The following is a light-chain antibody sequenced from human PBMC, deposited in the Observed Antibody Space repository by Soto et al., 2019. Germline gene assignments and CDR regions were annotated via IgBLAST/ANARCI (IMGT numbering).Light chain of an antibody. V-gene: IGKV1-9*01. CDR1: QGISSF. CDR3: QQLNIFPLP. CDR2: GAS. J-gene: IGKJ3*01. Sequence: IQLTQSPSSLSASVGDRVTNTCRASQGISSFLAWYQQKPGKAPKLLIYGASTLQSGVPSRFSGSGSGTDLTLTIGSLHPEDFATYYCQQLNIFPLPFGPGTKVYSK.